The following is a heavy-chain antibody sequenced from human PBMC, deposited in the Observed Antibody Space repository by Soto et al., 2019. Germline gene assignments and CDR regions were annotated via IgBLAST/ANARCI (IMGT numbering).Heavy chain of an antibody. J-gene: IGHJ4*02. Sequence: EVQLVESGGGLVQPGGSLRLSCAASGLTLSNQWMHWVRQAPGKGLVWVSRIDDGSGTSYADSVKGRFTVSRDSAKSTLYLHMNHLRAVDTAVYYCTIVFYNWGQGTMNTVFS. D-gene: IGHD3-16*02. CDR3: TIVFYN. V-gene: IGHV3-74*01. CDR2: IDDGSGT. CDR1: GLTLSNQW.